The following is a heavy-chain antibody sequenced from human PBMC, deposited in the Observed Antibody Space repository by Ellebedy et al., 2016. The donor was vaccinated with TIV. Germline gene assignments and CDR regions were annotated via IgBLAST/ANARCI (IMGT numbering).Heavy chain of an antibody. CDR1: GFAFGGFA. V-gene: IGHV3-21*01. CDR2: ISYNDDEK. J-gene: IGHJ6*03. D-gene: IGHD3-10*01. Sequence: PGGSLRLSCAPPGFAFGGFAMNWVAQAPGKGLQWVSSISYNDDEKFYADSVRGRFTISKDNAMNSLYLQINSLRAEDTAVYYCVRFPRGATVADYLYYMDVWGKGIMVTLSS. CDR3: VRFPRGATVADYLYYMDV.